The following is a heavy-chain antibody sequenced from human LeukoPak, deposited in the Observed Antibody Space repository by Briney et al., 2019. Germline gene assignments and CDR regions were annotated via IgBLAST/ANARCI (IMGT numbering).Heavy chain of an antibody. CDR3: ARENTAMAHSFDY. CDR1: GFTFSSYS. Sequence: PGGSLRLSCAASGFTFSSYSMNWVRQAPGKGLEWVSSISSSSSYIYYADSVKGRFTISRDNAKNSLYLQMNGLRAEDTAVYYCARENTAMAHSFDYWGQGTLVTVSS. J-gene: IGHJ4*02. D-gene: IGHD5-18*01. V-gene: IGHV3-21*01. CDR2: ISSSSSYI.